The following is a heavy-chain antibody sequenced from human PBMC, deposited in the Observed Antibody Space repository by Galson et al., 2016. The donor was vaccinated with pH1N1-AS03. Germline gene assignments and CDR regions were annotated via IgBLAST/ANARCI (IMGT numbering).Heavy chain of an antibody. CDR1: GFTFHDYA. D-gene: IGHD1-20*01. CDR2: IAWNSGIT. J-gene: IGHJ4*02. Sequence: SLRLSCAASGFTFHDYAMHWVRQAPGKGPEWVSGIAWNSGITGYGDSVKGRFTISRDNAKNSLFLQMNSLRPEDTAVYYCASDRNWNGYWGQGTLVTVSS. V-gene: IGHV3-9*01. CDR3: ASDRNWNGY.